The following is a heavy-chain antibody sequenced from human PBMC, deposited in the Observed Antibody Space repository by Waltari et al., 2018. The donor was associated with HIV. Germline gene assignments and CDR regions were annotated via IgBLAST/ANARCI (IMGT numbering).Heavy chain of an antibody. Sequence: QLQLQESGPGLVKPSETLSLTCSVCGGSIHSSSHYWGWIRQPPGKGLEWIGSIYYSGSTYYNPSLTSRVTISVDTSKNQFSLKLSSVTAADTAVYYCARESNYGGNDYWGQGTLVTVSS. V-gene: IGHV4-39*07. CDR1: GGSIHSSSHY. CDR2: IYYSGST. J-gene: IGHJ4*02. CDR3: ARESNYGGNDY. D-gene: IGHD4-17*01.